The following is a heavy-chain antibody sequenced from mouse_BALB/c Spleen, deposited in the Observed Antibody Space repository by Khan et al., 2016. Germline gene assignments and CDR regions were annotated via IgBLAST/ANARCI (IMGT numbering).Heavy chain of an antibody. V-gene: IGHV10-1*02. CDR1: GFTFKTYA. CDR3: VRDAYYPYALDY. D-gene: IGHD1-1*01. J-gene: IGHJ4*01. CDR2: IRSKSNNFAT. Sequence: EVQLVESGGGLVQPQGSLKLSCAASGFTFKTYAMNWVRQAPGKGLEWIARIRSKSNNFATYYADSVKYRFTISRDDSQNMLSLQMNTLPTEDTAMYYCVRDAYYPYALDYWGQGTSITVSS.